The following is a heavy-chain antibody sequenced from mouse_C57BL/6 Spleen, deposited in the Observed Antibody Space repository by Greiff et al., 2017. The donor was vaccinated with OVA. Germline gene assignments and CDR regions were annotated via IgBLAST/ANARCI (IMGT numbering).Heavy chain of an antibody. CDR1: GYAFSSSW. J-gene: IGHJ1*03. D-gene: IGHD1-1*01. CDR3: ARWGSSLWYFDV. Sequence: QVQLQQSGPELVKPGASVKISCKASGYAFSSSWMNWVKQRPGTGLEWIGRIYPGDGDTNYNGKFKGKATLTADTSSSTAYMQLSRLTSEDSAVYVCARWGSSLWYFDVWGTGTTVTVSS. CDR2: IYPGDGDT. V-gene: IGHV1-82*01.